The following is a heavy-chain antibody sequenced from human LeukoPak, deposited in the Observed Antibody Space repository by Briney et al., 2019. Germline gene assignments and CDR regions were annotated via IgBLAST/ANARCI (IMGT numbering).Heavy chain of an antibody. D-gene: IGHD3-10*01. CDR3: ARQGPAFSRITMVRGVKSYRPFDY. Sequence: GSLRLSCAASGFTFGSYSMNWVRQPPGKGLEWIGEINHSGSTNYNPSLKSRVTISVDTSKNQFSLKLSSVTAADTAVYYCARQGPAFSRITMVRGVKSYRPFDYWGQGTLVTVSS. V-gene: IGHV4-34*01. J-gene: IGHJ4*02. CDR2: INHSGST. CDR1: GFTFGSYS.